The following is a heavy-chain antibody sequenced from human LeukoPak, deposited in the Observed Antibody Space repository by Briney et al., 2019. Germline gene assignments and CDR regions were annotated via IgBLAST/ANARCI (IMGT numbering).Heavy chain of an antibody. Sequence: GGSLRLSCAASGFTFRNYAMYWVRQAPGKGLEWVSAISSSDANTYYADSVKGRFTISRDNSKNTLYLQMNSLRAEDTALYYCAIREPIGYWGQGTLVTVST. V-gene: IGHV3-23*01. D-gene: IGHD1-14*01. J-gene: IGHJ4*02. CDR1: GFTFRNYA. CDR3: AIREPIGY. CDR2: ISSSDANT.